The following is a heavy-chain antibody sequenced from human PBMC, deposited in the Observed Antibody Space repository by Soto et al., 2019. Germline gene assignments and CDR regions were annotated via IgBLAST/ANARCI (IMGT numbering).Heavy chain of an antibody. CDR2: MSRSSRYI. V-gene: IGHV3-21*01. CDR1: GFPFNSYS. CDR3: ARDGGVAATRENYFDY. D-gene: IGHD2-15*01. Sequence: GGSLRLSCAASGFPFNSYSMNWVRQSPGKGLEWVSSMSRSSRYIYYADSVKGRFNISRDNAKNSVYMQMNSLREEDTAAYYCARDGGVAATRENYFDYWGQGNMVAFSS. J-gene: IGHJ4*02.